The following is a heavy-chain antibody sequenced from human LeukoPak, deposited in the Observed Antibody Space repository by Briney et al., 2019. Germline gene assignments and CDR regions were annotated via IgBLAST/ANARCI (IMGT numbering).Heavy chain of an antibody. CDR3: ARDSTAPFLESYYNWFDP. D-gene: IGHD3-3*02. Sequence: ASVKVSCKASGYTFTSYYMHWVRQAPGQGLEWMGIINPSGGSTSYAQKFQGRVTMTRDTSTNTVYMELSSLRSEDTAVYYCARDSTAPFLESYYNWFDPWGQGTLVTVSS. CDR2: INPSGGST. J-gene: IGHJ5*02. CDR1: GYTFTSYY. V-gene: IGHV1-46*01.